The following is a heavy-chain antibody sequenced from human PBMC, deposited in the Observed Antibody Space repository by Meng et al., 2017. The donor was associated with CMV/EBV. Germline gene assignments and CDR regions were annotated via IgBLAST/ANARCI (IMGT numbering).Heavy chain of an antibody. D-gene: IGHD3-10*01. Sequence: VSGGSISSGGYYWSWIRQHPGKGLEWIGYIYYSGSTYYNPSLKSRVTISVDTSKNQFSLKLSSVTAADTAVYYCARELWFGYNWFDPWGQGTLVTVSS. J-gene: IGHJ5*02. CDR2: IYYSGST. CDR3: ARELWFGYNWFDP. V-gene: IGHV4-31*02. CDR1: GGSISSGGYY.